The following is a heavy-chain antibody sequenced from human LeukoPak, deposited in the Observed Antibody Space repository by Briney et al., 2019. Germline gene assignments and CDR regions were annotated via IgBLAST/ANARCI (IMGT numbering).Heavy chain of an antibody. CDR1: GYTFTSYY. J-gene: IGHJ5*02. CDR3: ARDGIAAAGRLYNWFDP. CDR2: INPSGGST. Sequence: ASVKVSCKASGYTFTSYYMHWVRQAPGQGLEWMGIINPSGGSTSYAQKFQGRVTMTRDTPTSTVYMELSSLRSEDTAVYYCARDGIAAAGRLYNWFDPWGQGTLVTVSS. V-gene: IGHV1-46*01. D-gene: IGHD6-13*01.